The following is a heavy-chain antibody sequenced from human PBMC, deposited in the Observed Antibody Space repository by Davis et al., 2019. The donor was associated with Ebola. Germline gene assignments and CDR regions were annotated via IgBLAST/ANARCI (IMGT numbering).Heavy chain of an antibody. D-gene: IGHD5-18*01. CDR3: ARVSLRGYTAVYNWFDP. V-gene: IGHV4-4*02. CDR2: ISQSGST. Sequence: MPSETLSLTCAVSGDSISSSNWWSWVRQPPGKGLEWIGEISQSGSTNYNPSLKSRVTISVDKSKNQFSLKLSSVTAADTAVYYCARVSLRGYTAVYNWFDPWGQGTLVTVSS. CDR1: GDSISSSNW. J-gene: IGHJ5*02.